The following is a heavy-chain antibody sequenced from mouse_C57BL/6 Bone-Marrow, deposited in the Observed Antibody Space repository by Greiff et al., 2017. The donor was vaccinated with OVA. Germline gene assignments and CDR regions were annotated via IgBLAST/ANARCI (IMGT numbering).Heavy chain of an antibody. CDR1: GYSITSGYY. CDR3: ARGGFYYDYDDY. D-gene: IGHD2-4*01. V-gene: IGHV3-6*01. J-gene: IGHJ2*01. Sequence: DVHLVESGPGLVKPSQSLSLTCSVTGYSITSGYYWNWIRQFPGNKLEWMGYISYDGSNNYNPSLKNRISITRDTSKNQFFLKLNSVTTEDTATYYCARGGFYYDYDDYWGQGTTLTVSS. CDR2: ISYDGSN.